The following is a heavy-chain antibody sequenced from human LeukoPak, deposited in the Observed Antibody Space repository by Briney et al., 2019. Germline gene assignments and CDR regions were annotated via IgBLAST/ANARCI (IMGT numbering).Heavy chain of an antibody. CDR1: GGSIISSDYY. Sequence: PSETLSLTCSVSGGSIISSDYYWGWIRQPPGKGLEWIGSIYYSGSTYYNSSLKSRVTISVDTSKNKFALKLNSVTAADTAVYYCARRGSGRNWFDPWGQGTLATVFS. CDR2: IYYSGST. V-gene: IGHV4-39*01. CDR3: ARRGSGRNWFDP. D-gene: IGHD6-19*01. J-gene: IGHJ5*02.